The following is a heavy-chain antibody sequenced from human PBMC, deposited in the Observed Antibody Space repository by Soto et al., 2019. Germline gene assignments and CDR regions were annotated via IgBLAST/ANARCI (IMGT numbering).Heavy chain of an antibody. J-gene: IGHJ5*02. CDR1: GGSFSGYY. V-gene: IGHV4-34*01. D-gene: IGHD6-13*01. Sequence: SETLSLTCAVYGGSFSGYYWTWIRQPPGTGLEWIGEINHSGSTNYNPSLKSRVTISVDTSKNQFSLKLTSVTAADTAVYYCARDAEPDTTAAPDTNWFDPWGQGTLVTVSS. CDR3: ARDAEPDTTAAPDTNWFDP. CDR2: INHSGST.